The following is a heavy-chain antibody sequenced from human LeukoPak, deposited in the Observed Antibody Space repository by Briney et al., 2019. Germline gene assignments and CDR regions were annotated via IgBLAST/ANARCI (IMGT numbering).Heavy chain of an antibody. CDR3: ASLFTTPTQDPYYYHMAL. D-gene: IGHD1-14*01. CDR2: ISSGVSTK. CDR1: GFTCSSYG. V-gene: IGHV3-48*04. Sequence: GGSLRLSCAASGFTCSSYGMNGVRQGPRKGLEWVSDISSGVSTKYYADSVKVRFTIAIDNAKNSLYLQMANLRAEDPAVYYCASLFTTPTQDPYYYHMALWGKGPTVTLSS. J-gene: IGHJ6*03.